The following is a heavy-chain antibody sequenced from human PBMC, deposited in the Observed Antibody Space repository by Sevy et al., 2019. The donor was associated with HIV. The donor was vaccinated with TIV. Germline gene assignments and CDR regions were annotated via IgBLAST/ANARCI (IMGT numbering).Heavy chain of an antibody. Sequence: ASVKVSCKASGYTFPSYAMNWVRQAPGQGLEWMGWINTNTGNPTYAQGFTGRFVFSLETSVSTAYLQISSLKAEDTAVYYCARDPNFVIAAETYFDYWGQGTLVTVSS. CDR3: ARDPNFVIAAETYFDY. D-gene: IGHD6-6*01. CDR1: GYTFPSYA. V-gene: IGHV7-4-1*02. CDR2: INTNTGNP. J-gene: IGHJ4*02.